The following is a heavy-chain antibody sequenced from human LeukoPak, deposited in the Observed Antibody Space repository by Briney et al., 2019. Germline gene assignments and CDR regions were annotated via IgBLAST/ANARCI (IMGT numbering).Heavy chain of an antibody. V-gene: IGHV4-39*07. CDR1: GGSISSSSYY. CDR3: AREKTQEMATPPGFCYFDY. J-gene: IGHJ4*02. CDR2: IYYSGST. D-gene: IGHD5-24*01. Sequence: SETLSLTCTVSGGSISSSSYYWGWIRQPPGKGLEWIGSIYYSGSTYYNPSLKSRVTISVDTSKNQFSLKLSSVTAADTAVYYCAREKTQEMATPPGFCYFDYWGQGTLVTVSS.